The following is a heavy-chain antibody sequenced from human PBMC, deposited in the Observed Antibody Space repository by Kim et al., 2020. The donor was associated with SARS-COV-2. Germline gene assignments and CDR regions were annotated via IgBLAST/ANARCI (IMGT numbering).Heavy chain of an antibody. CDR2: INHSGST. CDR3: ASGDSDIVVVARAFDI. CDR1: GGSFSGYY. D-gene: IGHD2-15*01. J-gene: IGHJ3*02. V-gene: IGHV4-34*01. Sequence: SETLSLTCAVYGGSFSGYYWSWIRQPPGKGLEWIGEINHSGSTNYNPSLKSRVTISVDTSKNQFSLKLSSVTAADTAVYYCASGDSDIVVVARAFDIWGQGTMVTVSS.